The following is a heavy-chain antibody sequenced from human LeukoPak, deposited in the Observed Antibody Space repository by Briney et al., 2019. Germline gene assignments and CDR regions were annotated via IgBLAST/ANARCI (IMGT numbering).Heavy chain of an antibody. Sequence: PGGSLRLSCTASGFTFDHFGMSWVRQAPGKGLEWVSAVTGSATTTSYADSVKGRFTVSRDNSQSLLSLQMDSLGAEDTAIYYCVKHARVGTSTAFDVWGQGTLVTVSS. V-gene: IGHV3-23*01. CDR3: VKHARVGTSTAFDV. D-gene: IGHD1-26*01. J-gene: IGHJ3*01. CDR1: GFTFDHFG. CDR2: VTGSATTT.